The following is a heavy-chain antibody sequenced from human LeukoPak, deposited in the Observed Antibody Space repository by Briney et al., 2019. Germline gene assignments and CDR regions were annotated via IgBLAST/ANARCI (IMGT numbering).Heavy chain of an antibody. CDR2: ISSSSNYI. CDR1: GFTFNSFR. Sequence: GGSLRLSCAASGFTFNSFRMNWVRQAPDKGLEWVSSISSSSNYIYYADSVKGRFTISRDNAKNSLYLQMNSLRAEDTAVYYCAKARVRLEVFFDYWGQGTLVTVSS. J-gene: IGHJ4*02. D-gene: IGHD2-8*02. CDR3: AKARVRLEVFFDY. V-gene: IGHV3-21*04.